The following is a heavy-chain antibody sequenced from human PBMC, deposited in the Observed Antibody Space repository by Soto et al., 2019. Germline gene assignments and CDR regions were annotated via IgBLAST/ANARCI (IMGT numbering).Heavy chain of an antibody. CDR2: IYSGGST. V-gene: IGHV3-66*01. Sequence: LRLSCAASGFTVSSNYMSWVRQAPGKGLEWVSVIYSGGSTYYADSVKGRFTISRDNSKNTLYLQMNSLRAEDTAVYYCARGGMATTRIYYYSYGMDVWGQGTRVTVSS. J-gene: IGHJ6*02. CDR3: ARGGMATTRIYYYSYGMDV. D-gene: IGHD5-12*01. CDR1: GFTVSSNY.